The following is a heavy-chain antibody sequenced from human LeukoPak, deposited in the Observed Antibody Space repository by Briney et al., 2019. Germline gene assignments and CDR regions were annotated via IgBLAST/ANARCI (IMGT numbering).Heavy chain of an antibody. Sequence: SQTLSLTCAISGDSVSSNSATWNWIRQSPSRGLEGLGRTYYRSKGYNGYAVAVKSRITINPDTSKNQFSLQLNSVTPEDTAVYYCARRTDDYNSLDYWGQGTLVTVSS. D-gene: IGHD5-24*01. CDR2: TYYRSKGYN. CDR1: GDSVSSNSAT. V-gene: IGHV6-1*01. CDR3: ARRTDDYNSLDY. J-gene: IGHJ4*02.